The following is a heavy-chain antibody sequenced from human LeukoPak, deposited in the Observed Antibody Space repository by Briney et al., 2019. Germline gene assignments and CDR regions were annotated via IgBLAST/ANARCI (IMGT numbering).Heavy chain of an antibody. CDR1: GGSISSRSYY. V-gene: IGHV4-39*07. J-gene: IGHJ3*02. Sequence: PSETLSLTCTVSGGSISSRSYYWGWIRQPPGTGLEWIGNIYYSGSTYYNPSLKSRVTISVDTSKNQFSLKLSSVTAADTAVYYCARGRCTNGVCYSRRTTRAFDIWGQGTMVTVSS. CDR3: ARGRCTNGVCYSRRTTRAFDI. D-gene: IGHD2-8*01. CDR2: IYYSGST.